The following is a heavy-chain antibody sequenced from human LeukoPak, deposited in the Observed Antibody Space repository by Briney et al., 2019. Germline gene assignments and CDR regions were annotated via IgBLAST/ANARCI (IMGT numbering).Heavy chain of an antibody. CDR3: ARHVRTSSADAFDI. CDR1: SGSISTYY. J-gene: IGHJ3*02. V-gene: IGHV4-4*07. CDR2: IYMSGST. Sequence: PSETLSLTCTVSSGSISTYYWSWIRQPAGKGLEWIGRIYMSGSTNYNPSLKSRVTMSVDTSKNQFSLKLSSVTAADTAVYYCARHVRTSSADAFDIWGQGTMVTVSS.